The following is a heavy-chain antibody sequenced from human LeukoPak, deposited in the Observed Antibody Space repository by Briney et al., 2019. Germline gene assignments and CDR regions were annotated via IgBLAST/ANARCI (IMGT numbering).Heavy chain of an antibody. Sequence: PSETLSLTCSVSGGSISSSSYFWGWIRQPPGTGLEWIASVHYSGSTYYNPSLKSRVTISVDTSKNQFSLKLSSVTAADTAVYYCARAVAARQGWFDPWGQGTLVTVSS. CDR1: GGSISSSSYF. CDR2: VHYSGST. J-gene: IGHJ5*02. V-gene: IGHV4-39*07. CDR3: ARAVAARQGWFDP. D-gene: IGHD6-6*01.